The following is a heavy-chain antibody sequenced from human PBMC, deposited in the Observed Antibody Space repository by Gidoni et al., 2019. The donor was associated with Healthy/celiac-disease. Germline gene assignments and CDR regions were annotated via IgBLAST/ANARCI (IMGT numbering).Heavy chain of an antibody. CDR1: GGSISRSGYY. CDR2: IYYSGST. J-gene: IGHJ4*02. CDR3: ARQAMVRGVGGRRMDGGGFDY. V-gene: IGHV4-39*01. Sequence: QLQLQESGPGLVEPSETLSLTCPVPGGSISRSGYYWGWIRQPPGKGLEWIGSIYYSGSTYYNPSLKSRVTISVDTSKNQFSLKLSSVTAADTAVYYCARQAMVRGVGGRRMDGGGFDYWGQGTLVTVSS. D-gene: IGHD3-10*01.